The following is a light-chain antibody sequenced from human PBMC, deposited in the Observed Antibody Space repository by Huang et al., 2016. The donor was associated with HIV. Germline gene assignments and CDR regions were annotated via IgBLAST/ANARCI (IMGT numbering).Light chain of an antibody. Sequence: EIVLTQSPGTLSLSPGERAALSCRASQSVSSSYLAWYQQKPGQPPRLLIYGASNRATCIPDRFGGSVSGTDFTLTITRLEPEDFAVYYCQLHGSSLPYTFGQGTKLEIK. V-gene: IGKV3-20*01. CDR1: QSVSSSY. J-gene: IGKJ2*01. CDR2: GAS. CDR3: QLHGSSLPYT.